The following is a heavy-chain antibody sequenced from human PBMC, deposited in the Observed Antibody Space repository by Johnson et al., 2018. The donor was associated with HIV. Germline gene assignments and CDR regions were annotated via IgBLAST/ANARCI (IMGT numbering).Heavy chain of an antibody. J-gene: IGHJ3*02. V-gene: IGHV3-33*08. D-gene: IGHD3-3*01. CDR2: TRFDGSIR. CDR1: GFTFSSYG. CDR3: STHSDLWRPDAFDI. Sequence: QVQLVESGGGVVQPGRSLRLSCAASGFTFSSYGMHWVRQAPGKGLEWVAFTRFDGSIRYYADSVKGRFIVSRDNSKSTLYLQMNSLKTEDTAVYYCSTHSDLWRPDAFDIWGQGTMVTVSS.